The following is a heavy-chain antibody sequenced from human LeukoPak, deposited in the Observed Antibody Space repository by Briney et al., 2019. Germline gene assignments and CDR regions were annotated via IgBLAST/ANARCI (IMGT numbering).Heavy chain of an antibody. D-gene: IGHD3-3*01. CDR3: ARVRYYDFWRGIYYYYYYMDV. J-gene: IGHJ6*03. CDR1: GGSISSYY. Sequence: SSETLSLTCTVSGGSISSYYWSWIRQPPGEGLEWIGYIYYSGSTNYNPSLKSRVTISVDTSKNQFSLKLSSVTAADTAVYYCARVRYYDFWRGIYYYYYYMDVWGKGTTVTVSS. V-gene: IGHV4-59*01. CDR2: IYYSGST.